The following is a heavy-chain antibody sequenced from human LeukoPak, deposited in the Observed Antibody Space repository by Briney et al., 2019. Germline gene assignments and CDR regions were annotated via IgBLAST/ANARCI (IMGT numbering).Heavy chain of an antibody. CDR3: ARDRGVGATLGLMDV. CDR1: GYSFIDYS. V-gene: IGHV1-2*02. CDR2: INRNSGAT. D-gene: IGHD1-26*01. J-gene: IGHJ6*02. Sequence: ASVKVSCKASGYSFIDYSMHWVRQAPGQGLEWMGWINRNSGATKYAQKVEGRGTMTRDTSVTTAYMELSSLRSDDTAVYFCARDRGVGATLGLMDVWGQGTPVTVSS.